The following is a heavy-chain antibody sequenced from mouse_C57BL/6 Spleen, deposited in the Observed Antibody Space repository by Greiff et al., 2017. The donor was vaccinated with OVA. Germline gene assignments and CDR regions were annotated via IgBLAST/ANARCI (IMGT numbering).Heavy chain of an antibody. CDR2: ISSGSSTI. V-gene: IGHV5-17*01. D-gene: IGHD2-5*01. CDR3: ARRRYSNYDAMDY. CDR1: GFTFSDYG. Sequence: EVKVVESGGGLVKPGGSLKLSCAASGFTFSDYGMHWVRQAPEKGLEWVAYISSGSSTIYYADTVKGRITISRDNAKNTLFLQMTSLRSEDTAMYYCARRRYSNYDAMDYWGQGTSVTVSS. J-gene: IGHJ4*01.